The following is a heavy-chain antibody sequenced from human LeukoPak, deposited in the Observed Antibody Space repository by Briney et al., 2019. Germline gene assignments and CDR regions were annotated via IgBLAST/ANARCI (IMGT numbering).Heavy chain of an antibody. CDR3: ARHSPDTAYYFDY. V-gene: IGHV5-51*01. CDR1: GYSFTSYW. CDR2: IYPGDSDT. Sequence: GESLKISCKGPGYSFTSYWIGWVRQMPGKGLEWMGIIYPGDSDTRYSPSFQGQVTISADKSISTAYLQWSSLKASDTAMYYCARHSPDTAYYFDYWGQGTLVTVSS. D-gene: IGHD2-21*02. J-gene: IGHJ4*02.